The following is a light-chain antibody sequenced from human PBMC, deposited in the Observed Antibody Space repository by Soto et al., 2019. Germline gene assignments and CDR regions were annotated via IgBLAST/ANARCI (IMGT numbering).Light chain of an antibody. V-gene: IGKV3-20*01. CDR3: QQYGSSPYT. J-gene: IGKJ2*01. Sequence: EIVLTQSPGTLSLSPGERATLSCRASQSVSSSYLAWYQQKPGQAPRLLIYGASSRATGIPDRFSGSGSGTDFTLTISRLEPDDCAVYYCQQYGSSPYTFGQGTKLEIK. CDR2: GAS. CDR1: QSVSSSY.